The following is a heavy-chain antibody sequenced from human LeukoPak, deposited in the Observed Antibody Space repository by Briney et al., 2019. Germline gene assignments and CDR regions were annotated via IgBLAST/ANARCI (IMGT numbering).Heavy chain of an antibody. CDR2: IGYDGRNK. J-gene: IGHJ4*02. D-gene: IGHD3-10*01. CDR1: GFTFSSYA. V-gene: IGHV3-30*02. CDR3: AKDNAYYYADY. Sequence: GGSLRLSCAASGFTFSSYAMSWVRQAPGKGLEWVTFIGYDGRNKYYADSVKGRFTISRDNSKNTLYLQMNSLRAEDTAVYYCAKDNAYYYADYWGQGTLVTVSS.